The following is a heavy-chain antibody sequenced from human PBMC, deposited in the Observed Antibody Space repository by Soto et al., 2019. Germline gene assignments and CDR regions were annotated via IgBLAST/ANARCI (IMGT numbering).Heavy chain of an antibody. V-gene: IGHV3-7*05. D-gene: IGHD2-21*02. Sequence: HPGGSLRLSCAASGFTFSSYWMSWVRQAPGKGLEWVANIKQDGSEKYYVDSVKGRFTISRDNAKNSLYLQMNSLRAEDTAVYYCARVDCGGDCYSGYYYYGMDVWGQGTTVTVSS. CDR1: GFTFSSYW. CDR3: ARVDCGGDCYSGYYYYGMDV. CDR2: IKQDGSEK. J-gene: IGHJ6*02.